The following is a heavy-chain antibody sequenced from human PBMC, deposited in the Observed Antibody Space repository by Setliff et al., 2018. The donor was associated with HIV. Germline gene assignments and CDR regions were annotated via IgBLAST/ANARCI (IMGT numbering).Heavy chain of an antibody. CDR2: INHGGTT. D-gene: IGHD3-10*01. Sequence: ETLSLTCAVYGGSFSGYYWSWIRQPPGKGLEWIGEINHGGTTNYNPSLKSRVTLSVDMSKKRFSLNLTSVTAADTAVYYCARLHTDYGSWFFDHWGQGILVTVSS. CDR1: GGSFSGYY. J-gene: IGHJ5*02. V-gene: IGHV4-34*01. CDR3: ARLHTDYGSWFFDH.